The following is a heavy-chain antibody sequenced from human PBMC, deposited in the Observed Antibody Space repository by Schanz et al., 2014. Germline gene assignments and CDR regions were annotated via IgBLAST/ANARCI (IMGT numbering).Heavy chain of an antibody. Sequence: QVQLVESGGGVVQPGGSLRLSCAASGFTFTNLGMHWVRQAPGKGLDWVATISYDGSNKYYGDSVKARFTISRDNSQNTLYLQMNSLRAEDTALYYCAKGPPANWFLFDYWGQGTLVTVSS. V-gene: IGHV3-30*19. CDR3: AKGPPANWFLFDY. D-gene: IGHD3-9*01. CDR1: GFTFTNLG. CDR2: ISYDGSNK. J-gene: IGHJ4*02.